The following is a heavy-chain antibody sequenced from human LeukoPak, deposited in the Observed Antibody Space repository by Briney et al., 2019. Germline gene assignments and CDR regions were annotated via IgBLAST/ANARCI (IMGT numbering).Heavy chain of an antibody. CDR1: VGSISSGNYY. J-gene: IGHJ4*02. V-gene: IGHV4-61*02. Sequence: SETLSLTCTVSVGSISSGNYYCSWIRQPAGKGLEWIGRIYTSGSTNYNPSLKSRVTVSLDTSKNQFSLKLSSVTAADTAVYYCARGGYCTNGVCAGHFDYWGQGALVTVSS. D-gene: IGHD2-8*01. CDR3: ARGGYCTNGVCAGHFDY. CDR2: IYTSGST.